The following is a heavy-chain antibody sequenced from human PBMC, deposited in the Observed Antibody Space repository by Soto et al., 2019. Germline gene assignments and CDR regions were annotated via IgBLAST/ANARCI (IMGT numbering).Heavy chain of an antibody. J-gene: IGHJ6*02. CDR2: FFIGGNT. D-gene: IGHD3-3*01. CDR3: ARDKYDFWSGYYGMDV. Sequence: SETLSLTCTVSGGSISSTTYYWGWMRQPPGKGLEWIASFFIGGNTYYNPSLKSRVTISVDTSKNQFSLKLSSVTAADTAVYYCARDKYDFWSGYYGMDVWGQGTTVTVSS. V-gene: IGHV4-39*07. CDR1: GGSISSTTYY.